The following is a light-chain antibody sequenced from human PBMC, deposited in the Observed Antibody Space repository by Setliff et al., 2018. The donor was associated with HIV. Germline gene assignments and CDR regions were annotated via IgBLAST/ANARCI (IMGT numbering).Light chain of an antibody. Sequence: QSALTQPASVSGSPGQSVTISCTGTSSDVGFYNYVSWYQQQPGKAPKLMIYEVSNRPSGVSDRFSGSKSGNTASLTISGLQAEDEADYYCSSYTSSSTYVFGTGTKVTV. J-gene: IGLJ1*01. CDR2: EVS. V-gene: IGLV2-14*01. CDR3: SSYTSSSTYV. CDR1: SSDVGFYNY.